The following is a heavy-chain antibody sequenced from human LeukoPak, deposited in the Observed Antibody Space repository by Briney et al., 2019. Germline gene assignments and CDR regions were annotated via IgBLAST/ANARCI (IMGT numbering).Heavy chain of an antibody. Sequence: GGSLRLSCAASGFTFSNAWMSWVRQAPGKGLEWVGFIRSKAYGGTTEYAASVKGRFTISRDDSKSIAYLQMNSLKTEDSAVYYCTRDTGYTSSWYVDYWGLGTLVTVSS. J-gene: IGHJ4*02. CDR2: IRSKAYGGTT. D-gene: IGHD6-13*01. CDR3: TRDTGYTSSWYVDY. V-gene: IGHV3-49*04. CDR1: GFTFSNAW.